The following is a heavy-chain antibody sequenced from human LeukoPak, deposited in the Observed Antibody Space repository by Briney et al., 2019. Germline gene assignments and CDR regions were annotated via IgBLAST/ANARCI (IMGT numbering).Heavy chain of an antibody. Sequence: GSLRLSCTASGISFGDFAKSWVRQAPGKGLEWINFIRNKAYGETTEYAASVKGRFTISRDDSKSIAYLQMNSLKTEDTAVYYCTRDPASRDIAAGIVIDYWGQGTLVTVSS. D-gene: IGHD6-13*01. V-gene: IGHV3-49*04. CDR1: GISFGDFA. J-gene: IGHJ4*02. CDR2: IRNKAYGETT. CDR3: TRDPASRDIAAGIVIDY.